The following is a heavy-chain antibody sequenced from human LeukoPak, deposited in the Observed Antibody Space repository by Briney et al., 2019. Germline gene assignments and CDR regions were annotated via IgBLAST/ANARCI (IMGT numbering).Heavy chain of an antibody. CDR1: GGSFSGYY. CDR2: INHSGST. D-gene: IGHD6-19*01. J-gene: IGHJ4*02. Sequence: PSETLSLTCAVYGGSFSGYYWSWIRQPPGKGLEWIGEINHSGSTNYNPSLKSRVTISVDTSKNQFSLKLSSVTAADTAVYYCARRPFSGWYVYYFDYWGQGTLVTVSS. CDR3: ARRPFSGWYVYYFDY. V-gene: IGHV4-34*01.